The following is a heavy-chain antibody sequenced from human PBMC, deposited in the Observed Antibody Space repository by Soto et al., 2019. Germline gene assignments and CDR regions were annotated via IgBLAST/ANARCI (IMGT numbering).Heavy chain of an antibody. D-gene: IGHD2-2*01. Sequence: EVQLVESGGDLVQPGGSLSLSCAASGFTFSSHWMHWVSRVPGKGLVWVSHINTDGGITGYADSVKGRFTISRDNAKNTLYLQMNGLRVEDTSVYYCTREAGYCSRTSCYRRAFDSWGQGTMVTVSS. J-gene: IGHJ3*02. CDR1: GFTFSSHW. V-gene: IGHV3-74*01. CDR3: TREAGYCSRTSCYRRAFDS. CDR2: INTDGGIT.